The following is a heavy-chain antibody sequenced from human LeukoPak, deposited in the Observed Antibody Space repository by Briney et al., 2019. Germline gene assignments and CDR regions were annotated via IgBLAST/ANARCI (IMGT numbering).Heavy chain of an antibody. CDR3: ARSYDFWRQTFDY. Sequence: SETLSLTCGVFGGSVNGYYWTWIRQPPGKGLDWIGEVNHRGNTNYNPSLKSRVTMSVDTSKNQFSLKLSSVTAADTAVYYCARSYDFWRQTFDYWGQGTLVTVSS. CDR1: GGSVNGYY. V-gene: IGHV4-34*01. D-gene: IGHD3-3*01. CDR2: VNHRGNT. J-gene: IGHJ4*02.